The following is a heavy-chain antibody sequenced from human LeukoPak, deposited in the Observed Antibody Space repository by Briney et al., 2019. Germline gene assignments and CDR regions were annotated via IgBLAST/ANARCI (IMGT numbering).Heavy chain of an antibody. Sequence: SETLSLTCTVSGYSIRSGFYWGWIRQPPGKGLEWIGNIYHSGITYSTPSLKSRVTISVDTSKNQFSLKLSSVTAADTAVYYCARGLGNWGIRDYFDYWGQGTLVTVSS. V-gene: IGHV4-38-2*02. J-gene: IGHJ4*02. D-gene: IGHD7-27*01. CDR2: IYHSGIT. CDR3: ARGLGNWGIRDYFDY. CDR1: GYSIRSGFY.